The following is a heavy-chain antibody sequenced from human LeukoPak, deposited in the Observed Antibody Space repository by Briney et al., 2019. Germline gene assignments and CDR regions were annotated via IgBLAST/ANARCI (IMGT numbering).Heavy chain of an antibody. D-gene: IGHD6-6*01. Sequence: PGRSLRLSCAASGFTFSSYVMHWVRRAPGKGLEWVAVISYDGSGIYYADSVKGRFTISRDNSKNTLYLQMNSLRAEDTAVYYCAKDRSSSFSGFLEYWGQGTLVTVSS. CDR3: AKDRSSSFSGFLEY. J-gene: IGHJ4*02. V-gene: IGHV3-30-3*01. CDR2: ISYDGSGI. CDR1: GFTFSSYV.